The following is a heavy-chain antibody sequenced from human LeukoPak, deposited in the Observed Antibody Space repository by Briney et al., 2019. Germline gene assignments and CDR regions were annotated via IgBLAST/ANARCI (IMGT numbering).Heavy chain of an antibody. CDR1: GGSISSYY. CDR2: IYYSGST. V-gene: IGHV4-59*01. CDR3: ARGFRANMALMDV. Sequence: SETLSLTCTVSGGSISSYYWSWIRQPPGKGLEWIGYIYYSGSTNYNPSLKSRVTISVDTSKNQFSLKLSSVTAADTAMYYCARGFRANMALMDVWGQGTTVTVSS. D-gene: IGHD2/OR15-2a*01. J-gene: IGHJ6*02.